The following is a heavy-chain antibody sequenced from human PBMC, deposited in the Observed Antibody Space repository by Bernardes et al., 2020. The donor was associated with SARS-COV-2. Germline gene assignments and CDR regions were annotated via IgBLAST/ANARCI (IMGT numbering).Heavy chain of an antibody. CDR2: ITDSGDST. J-gene: IGHJ4*02. Sequence: GGSLRLSCAASGFTFSRYNMNWVRQAPGKGLEWVSSITDSGDSTYYADSVKGRFTISRDNSKDRLYLQMNSLRAEDTAVYFCAKRRVEWELLHYFDSWGQGTLVTVSS. V-gene: IGHV3-23*01. CDR3: AKRRVEWELLHYFDS. CDR1: GFTFSRYN. D-gene: IGHD1-26*01.